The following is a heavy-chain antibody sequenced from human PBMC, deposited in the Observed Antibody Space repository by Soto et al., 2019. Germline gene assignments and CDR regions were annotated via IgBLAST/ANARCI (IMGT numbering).Heavy chain of an antibody. CDR2: ISWNSGNR. J-gene: IGHJ4*02. CDR3: VKDMSRGVLGATQFDY. V-gene: IGHV3-9*01. CDR1: GFKFDDHA. D-gene: IGHD1-26*01. Sequence: EVQLMESGGGLAQPGRSLRLSCAASGFKFDDHAMHWVRQAPGKGLEWVSGISWNSGNRVYADSVKGRFTISRDNAKNSLYLQMNSLRAEDTALYYCVKDMSRGVLGATQFDYWGQGTLVTVS.